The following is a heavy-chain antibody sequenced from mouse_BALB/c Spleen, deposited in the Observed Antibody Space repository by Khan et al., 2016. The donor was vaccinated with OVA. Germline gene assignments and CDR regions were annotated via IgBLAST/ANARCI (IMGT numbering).Heavy chain of an antibody. V-gene: IGHV1-4*01. CDR2: INPRSGYT. D-gene: IGHD2-14*01. CDR3: ARRTTGYALDY. J-gene: IGHJ4*01. Sequence: VQLQQSGAELARPGASVKMSCKASGYTFTSHTMHWVKQRPGQGLEWIGYINPRSGYTNYSQKFNDKATLTTDKSSSKAYMQLSSLTSEDSAVYYCARRTTGYALDYWGQGTSVTVSS. CDR1: GYTFTSHT.